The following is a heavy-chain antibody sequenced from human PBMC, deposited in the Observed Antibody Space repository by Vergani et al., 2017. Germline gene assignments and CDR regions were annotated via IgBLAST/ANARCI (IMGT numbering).Heavy chain of an antibody. V-gene: IGHV3-30-3*01. Sequence: QVQLVESGGGVVQPGRSLRLSCAASGFTFSSYAMHWARQAPDKGLEWVAVISYDGSNKYYADSVKGRFTISRDNSKNTLYLQMNSLRAEDTAVYYCARERCITSCYLLDYYYMDVWGKXP. CDR1: GFTFSSYA. J-gene: IGHJ6*03. D-gene: IGHD2-2*01. CDR2: ISYDGSNK. CDR3: ARERCITSCYLLDYYYMDV.